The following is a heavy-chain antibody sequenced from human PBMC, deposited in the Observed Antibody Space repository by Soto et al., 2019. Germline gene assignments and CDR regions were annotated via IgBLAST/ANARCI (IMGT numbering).Heavy chain of an antibody. CDR1: GVTFNSYV. V-gene: IGHV3-23*01. D-gene: IGHD6-25*01. J-gene: IGHJ3*02. CDR2: ISGSGGST. CDR3: AKEKKGFAAVDAFDI. Sequence: GGCLGISCAASGVTFNSYVMSWVRQDPGKGLEWVSAISGSGGSTYYADSVKGRFTISRDNSKNTLYLQMNSLRAEDTAVYYCAKEKKGFAAVDAFDIWGQGTMVTVSS.